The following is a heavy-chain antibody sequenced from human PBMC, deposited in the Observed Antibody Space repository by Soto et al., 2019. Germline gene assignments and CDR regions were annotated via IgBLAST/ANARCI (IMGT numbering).Heavy chain of an antibody. CDR2: ISSTTNYI. V-gene: IGHV3-21*01. CDR3: ARESEDLTSNFDY. J-gene: IGHJ4*02. CDR1: GFTFTRYS. Sequence: GGSLRLSCAASGFTFTRYSMNWVRQAPGKGLEWVSSISSTTNYIYYADSMKGRFTVSRDNAKNSVYLEMNSLSAEDTALYYCARESEDLTSNFDYWGQGTLVTV.